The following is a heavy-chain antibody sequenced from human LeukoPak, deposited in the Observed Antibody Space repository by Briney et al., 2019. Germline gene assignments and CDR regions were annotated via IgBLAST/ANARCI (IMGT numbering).Heavy chain of an antibody. J-gene: IGHJ4*02. CDR2: INHSGST. V-gene: IGHV4-34*01. Sequence: SETLSLTCAVYGGSFSGYYWSWIRQPPGKGLEWIEEINHSGSTNYNPSLKSRVTISVDTSKNQFSLKLSSVTAADTAVYYCATIGDSSGYYTYYFDYWGQGTLVTVSS. D-gene: IGHD3-22*01. CDR3: ATIGDSSGYYTYYFDY. CDR1: GGSFSGYY.